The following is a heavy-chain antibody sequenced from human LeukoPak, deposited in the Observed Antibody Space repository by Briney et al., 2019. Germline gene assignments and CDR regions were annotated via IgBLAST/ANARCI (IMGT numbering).Heavy chain of an antibody. CDR1: RFTFSRFA. D-gene: IGHD5-24*01. V-gene: IGHV3-23*01. Sequence: PGGSLRLSCAASRFTFSRFAMSWVRQAPGKGLEWVSTISGSGGSTYYADSVKGRFTISRDNSKNTLYLQMNSLRAEDTAIYYCAKGRGWLQFFDTWGQGTLVTVSS. CDR3: AKGRGWLQFFDT. J-gene: IGHJ4*02. CDR2: ISGSGGST.